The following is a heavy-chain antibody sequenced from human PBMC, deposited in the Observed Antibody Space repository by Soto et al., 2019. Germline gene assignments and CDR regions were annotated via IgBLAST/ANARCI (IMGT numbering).Heavy chain of an antibody. CDR2: IIPIFGTA. CDR3: AADYDFWSGAGDYYYYGMDV. J-gene: IGHJ6*02. CDR1: GGTFSSYA. Sequence: GASVKVSCKASGGTFSSYAISWVRQAPGQGLEWMGGIIPIFGTANYAQKFQGRVTITADKSTSTAYMELSSLRSEDTAVYYCAADYDFWSGAGDYYYYGMDVWGQGTTVTVSS. V-gene: IGHV1-69*06. D-gene: IGHD3-3*01.